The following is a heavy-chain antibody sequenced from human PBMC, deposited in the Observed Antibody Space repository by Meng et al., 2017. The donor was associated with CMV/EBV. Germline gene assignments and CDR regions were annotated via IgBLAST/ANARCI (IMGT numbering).Heavy chain of an antibody. CDR2: INPVSGGT. D-gene: IGHD6-6*01. J-gene: IGHJ4*02. Sequence: ASVKVSCKASGYTFTGYYVHWVRQAPGQGLEWMGWINPVSGGTNYAQKFQGRVTMTSDTSISTAYMDLSRLRYDDTAVYYCARIHGTPEYSSPGYWGQGTLVTVSS. CDR1: GYTFTGYY. CDR3: ARIHGTPEYSSPGY. V-gene: IGHV1-2*02.